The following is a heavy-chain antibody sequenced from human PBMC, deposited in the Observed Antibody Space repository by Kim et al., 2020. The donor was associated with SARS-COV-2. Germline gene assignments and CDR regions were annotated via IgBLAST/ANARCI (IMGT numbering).Heavy chain of an antibody. CDR3: AKQLVQDYYYYYGMDV. J-gene: IGHJ6*02. D-gene: IGHD6-13*01. V-gene: IGHV3-30*18. CDR1: GFTFSSYG. Sequence: GGSLRLSCAASGFTFSSYGMHWVRQAPGKGLEWVAVISYDGSNKYYADSVKGRFTISRDNSKNTLYLQMNSLRAEDTAVYYCAKQLVQDYYYYYGMDVWGQGTTVTVSS. CDR2: ISYDGSNK.